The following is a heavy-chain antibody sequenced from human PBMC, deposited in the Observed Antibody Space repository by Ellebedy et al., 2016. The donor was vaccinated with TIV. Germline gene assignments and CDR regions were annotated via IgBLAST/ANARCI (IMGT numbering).Heavy chain of an antibody. J-gene: IGHJ5*02. CDR1: GFTFSSYA. V-gene: IGHV3-30*04. CDR2: ISYDGSNK. D-gene: IGHD3-22*01. CDR3: ARGPPRSYDSSGYEGWFDP. Sequence: GGSLRLSXAASGFTFSSYAMHWVRQAPGKGLEWVAVISYDGSNKYYADSVKGRFTISRDNSKNTLYLQMNSLRAEDTAVYYCARGPPRSYDSSGYEGWFDPWGQGTLVTVSS.